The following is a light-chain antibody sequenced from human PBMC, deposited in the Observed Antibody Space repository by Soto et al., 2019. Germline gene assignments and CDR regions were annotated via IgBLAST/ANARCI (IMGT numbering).Light chain of an antibody. J-gene: IGKJ2*01. V-gene: IGKV3-20*01. CDR1: QTVSTNY. CDR3: QQYGNSIYT. CDR2: GAS. Sequence: EIVLTQSPGTLSLSPGQRAALSCRASQTVSTNYLAWYQQRPGQAPRLLIHGASTRATGIPDRFRGSGSGTDFTLTISRLEPEDFAVYYCQQYGNSIYTFGQGTKVEI.